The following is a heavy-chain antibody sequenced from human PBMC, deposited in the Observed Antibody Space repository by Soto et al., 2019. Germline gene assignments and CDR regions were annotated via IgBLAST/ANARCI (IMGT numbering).Heavy chain of an antibody. D-gene: IGHD5-18*01. J-gene: IGHJ6*02. Sequence: PGGSLRLSCAASGFAFSTYTMNWVRQPPGKGLEWVASISSSSGYIYYAGSVQGRFTISRDDAKNSLSLQMNSPTAEDTAVYYCARVRSYSYGQGYAMDVWGQGTTVTVSS. V-gene: IGHV3-21*01. CDR2: ISSSSGYI. CDR1: GFAFSTYT. CDR3: ARVRSYSYGQGYAMDV.